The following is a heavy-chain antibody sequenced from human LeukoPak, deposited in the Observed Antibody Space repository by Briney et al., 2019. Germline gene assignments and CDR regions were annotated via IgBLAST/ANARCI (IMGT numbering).Heavy chain of an antibody. CDR1: GFTFSSYG. D-gene: IGHD3-22*01. Sequence: GGSLRLSCAASGFTFSSYGMHWVRQAPGKGLEWVAFIRYDGSNKYYADSVKGRFTISRDNSKNTLYLQMNSLRAEDTAVYYCAKNHYYDSSGLDAFDIWGQGTLVTISS. J-gene: IGHJ3*02. V-gene: IGHV3-30*02. CDR3: AKNHYYDSSGLDAFDI. CDR2: IRYDGSNK.